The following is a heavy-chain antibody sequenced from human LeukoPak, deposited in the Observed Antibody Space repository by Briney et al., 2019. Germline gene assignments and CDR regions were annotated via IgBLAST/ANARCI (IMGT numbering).Heavy chain of an antibody. D-gene: IGHD6-19*01. J-gene: IGHJ4*02. CDR1: GGTFSSYA. CDR3: ARDQIAVAGNFVY. CDR2: IIPIFVTA. Sequence: SVKVSCKASGGTFSSYAISWVRQAPGQGLEWMGRIIPIFVTANYAQKFQGRVTITTDESTSTAYMELSSLRSEDTAVYYCARDQIAVAGNFVYWGQGTLVTVSS. V-gene: IGHV1-69*05.